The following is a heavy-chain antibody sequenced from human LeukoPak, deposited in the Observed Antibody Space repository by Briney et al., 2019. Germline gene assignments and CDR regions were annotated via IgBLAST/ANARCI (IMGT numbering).Heavy chain of an antibody. CDR1: GGPISSGGYY. D-gene: IGHD6-13*01. J-gene: IGHJ3*02. V-gene: IGHV4-31*03. CDR3: ARDHLYSSSWYDAFDI. Sequence: PSETLSLTCTVSGGPISSGGYYWSWIRLHPGKGLEWIGYIYYSGSTSYNPSLKSRVTISVDTSKNQFSLKLSSVTAADTAVYYCARDHLYSSSWYDAFDIWGQGTMVTVSS. CDR2: IYYSGST.